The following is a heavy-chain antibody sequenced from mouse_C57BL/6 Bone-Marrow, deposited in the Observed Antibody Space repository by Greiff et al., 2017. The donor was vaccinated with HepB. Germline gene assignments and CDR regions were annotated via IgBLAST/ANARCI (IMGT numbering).Heavy chain of an antibody. CDR3: ARDGYDGRDFDY. CDR1: EYEFPSHD. Sequence: EVKLMESGGGLVQPGESPKLSCESNEYEFPSHDMSWVRKTPEKRLELVAAINSDGGSTYYPDTMERRFIISRDNTKKTLYLQMSSLRSEDTALYYCARDGYDGRDFDYWGQGTTLTVSS. CDR2: INSDGGST. D-gene: IGHD2-2*01. V-gene: IGHV5-2*01. J-gene: IGHJ2*01.